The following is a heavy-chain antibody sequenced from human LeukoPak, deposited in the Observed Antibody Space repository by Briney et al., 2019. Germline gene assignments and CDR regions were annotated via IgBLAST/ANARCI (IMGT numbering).Heavy chain of an antibody. D-gene: IGHD4/OR15-4a*01. CDR2: IYYSGST. V-gene: IGHV4-31*03. CDR3: ARVLKPLRYFDY. CDR1: GGSISSGGYY. J-gene: IGHJ4*02. Sequence: SETLSLTCTVSGGSISSGGYYWSWIRQHPGKGLEWIGYIYYSGSTYYNPTLKSRVTISVDTSKNQFSLKLSSVTAADTAVYYCARVLKPLRYFDYWGQGTLVTVSS.